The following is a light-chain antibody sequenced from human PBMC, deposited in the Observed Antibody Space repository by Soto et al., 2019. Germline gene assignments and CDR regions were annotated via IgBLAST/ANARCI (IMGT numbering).Light chain of an antibody. CDR1: SSDVGDYDY. CDR3: SSYTSSTTSHVL. Sequence: QSVLTQPASVSGSPGQSITISCTGTSSDVGDYDYVSWYQHHPGKAPKLMIYEVSNRPSGVSNRFSGSKSGNTASLTISGLQAEDDADYYCSSYTSSTTSHVLFGGGTKVTVL. J-gene: IGLJ2*01. CDR2: EVS. V-gene: IGLV2-14*01.